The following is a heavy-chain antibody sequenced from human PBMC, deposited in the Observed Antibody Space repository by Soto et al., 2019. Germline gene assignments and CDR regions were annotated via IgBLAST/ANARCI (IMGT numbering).Heavy chain of an antibody. CDR2: VRSKGNNYAT. CDR3: TRQDPVTAVENDALDF. Sequence: EVQLVESGGGLVQPGEYLKLSCAASGFTFSVSAMHWVRQASGKGLEWVGRVRSKGNNYATAYAESVRGRFTISRDDSKNTAYLQMNSLKTEDTAVYYCTRQDPVTAVENDALDFWGQGTMVTVSS. D-gene: IGHD2-21*02. J-gene: IGHJ3*01. CDR1: GFTFSVSA. V-gene: IGHV3-73*01.